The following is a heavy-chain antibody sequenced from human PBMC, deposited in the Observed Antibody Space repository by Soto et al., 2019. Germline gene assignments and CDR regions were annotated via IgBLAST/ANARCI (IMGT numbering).Heavy chain of an antibody. D-gene: IGHD3-22*01. V-gene: IGHV4-59*02. CDR3: ARSPETTYQDSNGYHSWPGVFDY. CDR2: IYYGGNT. CDR1: GDFVSGYY. J-gene: IGHJ4*02. Sequence: PSETLSLTCSVSGDFVSGYYWSWVRQPPGKGLEWIGYIYYGGNTKYDASLKSRATISIDTSENQFSLKLTAVTAADTAVYYCARSPETTYQDSNGYHSWPGVFDYWGQGALVTVSS.